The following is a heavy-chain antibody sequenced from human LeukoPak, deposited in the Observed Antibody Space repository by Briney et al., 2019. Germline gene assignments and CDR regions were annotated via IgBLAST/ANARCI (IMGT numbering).Heavy chain of an antibody. Sequence: GSLRLSCAASGLTFSSHSMHWFRQAPGKGLERVALISYDGTNKYHAEFLKGRFTVSRDNSKNTLYLQMNSLGPEDTAVYYCAREANYYDAGGYYHYSFDYWGQGALVIVSS. J-gene: IGHJ4*02. V-gene: IGHV3-30*04. CDR3: AREANYYDAGGYYHYSFDY. D-gene: IGHD3-22*01. CDR2: ISYDGTNK. CDR1: GLTFSSHS.